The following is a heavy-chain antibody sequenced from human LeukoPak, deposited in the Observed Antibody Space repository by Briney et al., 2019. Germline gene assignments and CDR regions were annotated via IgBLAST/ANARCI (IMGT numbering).Heavy chain of an antibody. D-gene: IGHD1-14*01. CDR1: GGSMSSYY. Sequence: TTSETLSLTCTVSGGSMSSYYWTWIRQPPGKGLEWIAYIYSTGNTGSTPSLKSRVTTSVDTSKNQFSLNLSSVTAADTAVYYCARGGTAGLADWGQGTLVTVSS. J-gene: IGHJ4*02. CDR2: IYSTGNT. V-gene: IGHV4-59*01. CDR3: ARGGTAGLAD.